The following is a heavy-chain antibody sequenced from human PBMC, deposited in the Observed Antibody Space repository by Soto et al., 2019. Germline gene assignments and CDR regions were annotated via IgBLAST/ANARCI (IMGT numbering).Heavy chain of an antibody. Sequence: QVQLVQSGAEVKKPGASVKVSCKASGYTFTSDGIRWVRQAPGQGLEWMGWISAYNGNTNYAQKRQGRVTMTTDTSTSTDYMELRSRRSDDTAVDYCARSGYDSGRWGQGTLVTVSS. D-gene: IGHD3-22*01. CDR1: GYTFTSDG. CDR3: ARSGYDSGR. J-gene: IGHJ4*02. CDR2: ISAYNGNT. V-gene: IGHV1-18*01.